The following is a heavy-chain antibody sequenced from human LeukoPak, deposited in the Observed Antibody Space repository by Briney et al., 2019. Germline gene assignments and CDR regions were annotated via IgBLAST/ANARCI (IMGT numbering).Heavy chain of an antibody. J-gene: IGHJ4*02. Sequence: GGSLRLSCAASGFTFSSYAMSWVRQAPGKGLEWVSGTSGSGGSIYYADSVKGRFTISRDNSKNTLYMQMNSLRAEDTAVYYCAKASTHSGNWFFYAYWGQGTLVPVSS. V-gene: IGHV3-23*01. CDR2: TSGSGGSI. D-gene: IGHD6-13*01. CDR1: GFTFSSYA. CDR3: AKASTHSGNWFFYAY.